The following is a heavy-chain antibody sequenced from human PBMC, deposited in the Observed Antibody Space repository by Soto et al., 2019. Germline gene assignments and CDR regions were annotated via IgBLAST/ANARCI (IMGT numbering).Heavy chain of an antibody. CDR1: GGTFSSYA. V-gene: IGHV1-69*13. CDR2: IIPIFGTA. D-gene: IGHD3-10*01. CDR3: VGSGSYYRYWYFDL. J-gene: IGHJ2*01. Sequence: SVKVSCKASGGTFSSYAIGWVRQVPGQGVEWMGGIIPIFGTANYAQKFQGRVTITADESTSTAYMELSSLRSEDTAVYYCVGSGSYYRYWYFDLWGRGTLVTVSA.